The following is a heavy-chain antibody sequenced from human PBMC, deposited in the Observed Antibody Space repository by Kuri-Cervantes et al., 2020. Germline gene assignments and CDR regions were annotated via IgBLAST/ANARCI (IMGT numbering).Heavy chain of an antibody. Sequence: SETLSLTCEVSGGSFRGYYWSWIRQSPGKGMEWIGEINHGGNTNYNPSLKSRVTISVDTSKNQFSLKLGSVTAADTAVYYCARAGVVMATPPHYWGQGTLVTVSS. J-gene: IGHJ4*02. V-gene: IGHV4-34*01. CDR3: ARAGVVMATPPHY. CDR1: GGSFRGYY. CDR2: INHGGNT. D-gene: IGHD5-24*01.